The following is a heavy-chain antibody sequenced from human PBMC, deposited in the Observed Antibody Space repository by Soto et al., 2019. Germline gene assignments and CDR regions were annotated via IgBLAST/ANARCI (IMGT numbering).Heavy chain of an antibody. J-gene: IGHJ6*02. D-gene: IGHD3-3*01. CDR1: GGSISSGGYY. Sequence: SETLSLTCTVSGGSISSGGYYWSWIRQHPGKGLEWIGYIYYSGSTYYNPSLKSRVTISVDTSKNQFSLKLSSVTAADTAVYYCARIPYYDFWSGLDNSYYYYGMDVWGQGTTVTVSS. CDR2: IYYSGST. CDR3: ARIPYYDFWSGLDNSYYYYGMDV. V-gene: IGHV4-31*03.